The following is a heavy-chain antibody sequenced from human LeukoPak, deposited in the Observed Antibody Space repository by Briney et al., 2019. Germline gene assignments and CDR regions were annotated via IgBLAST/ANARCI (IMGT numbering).Heavy chain of an antibody. V-gene: IGHV3-30*18. J-gene: IGHJ4*02. D-gene: IGHD4-17*01. CDR3: AKALNGDFDY. CDR1: GFTFSSYG. Sequence: PGRYLRLSCAASGFTFSSYGMHWVRQAPGKGLEWVAVISYDGSNKYYADSVKGRFTISRDNSKNTLYLQMNSLGAEDTAVYYCAKALNGDFDYWGQGTLVTVSS. CDR2: ISYDGSNK.